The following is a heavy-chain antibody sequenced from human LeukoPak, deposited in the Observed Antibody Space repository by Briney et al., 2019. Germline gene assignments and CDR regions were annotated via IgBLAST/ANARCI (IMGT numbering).Heavy chain of an antibody. CDR3: ARGRGGDCPNAEYFQH. CDR2: ISAYNGNT. Sequence: ASVKVSCKASGYTFTSYGISWVRQAPGQGLEWMGWISAYNGNTNYAQNLQGRVTMTTDTSTSTAYMELRSLRSEDTAVYYCARGRGGDCPNAEYFQHWGQGTLVTVSS. V-gene: IGHV1-18*01. J-gene: IGHJ1*01. D-gene: IGHD2-21*02. CDR1: GYTFTSYG.